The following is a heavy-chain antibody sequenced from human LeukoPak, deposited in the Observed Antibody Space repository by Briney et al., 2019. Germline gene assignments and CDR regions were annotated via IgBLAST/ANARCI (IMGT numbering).Heavy chain of an antibody. CDR1: GFTFRASA. CDR2: IRSKANSYAT. V-gene: IGHV3-73*01. Sequence: GGSRDLSGQPSGFTFRASAMHWVRQASGKGRDGLGLIRSKANSYATAYAASVKGRFTISRDDSKNSLYLQMNSLKTEDTAVYYCASSSSGYYPAFDIWGQGTMVTVSS. J-gene: IGHJ3*02. D-gene: IGHD3-22*01. CDR3: ASSSSGYYPAFDI.